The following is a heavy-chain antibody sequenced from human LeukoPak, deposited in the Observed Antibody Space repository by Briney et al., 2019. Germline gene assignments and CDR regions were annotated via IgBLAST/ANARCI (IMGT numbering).Heavy chain of an antibody. CDR1: GGTFSSYA. J-gene: IGHJ6*03. D-gene: IGHD2-2*01. V-gene: IGHV1-69*06. CDR2: IIPIFGTA. CDR3: ARDGQYCISPSGYAQNYYYRDV. Sequence: ASVKVSCKASGGTFSSYAISWVRQAPGQGLEWMGGIIPIFGTANYAQKFQGRVTITADKSTSTAYMELSSLRAEDTAVYYCARDGQYCISPSGYAQNYYYRDVGGKGPRVT.